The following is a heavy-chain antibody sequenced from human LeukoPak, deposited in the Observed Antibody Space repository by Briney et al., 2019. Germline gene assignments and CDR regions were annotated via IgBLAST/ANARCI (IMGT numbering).Heavy chain of an antibody. D-gene: IGHD2-15*01. CDR1: GDSMKSYY. J-gene: IGHJ6*02. CDR3: AKEREYCSSGSCHYDLDV. V-gene: IGHV4-59*01. Sequence: SETLSLTCTVSGDSMKSYYWTWIRQPPGKGLEWIGYIYYTGSTNYNPSLKSRVTISVDTPKNQFSLKLSSVTAADTAVYYCAKEREYCSSGSCHYDLDVWGQGTTVTVSS. CDR2: IYYTGST.